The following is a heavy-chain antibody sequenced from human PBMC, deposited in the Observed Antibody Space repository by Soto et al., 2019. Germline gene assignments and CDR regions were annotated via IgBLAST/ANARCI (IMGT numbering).Heavy chain of an antibody. V-gene: IGHV3-21*01. D-gene: IGHD3-22*01. Sequence: PGGSLRLSCAASGFTFSSYSMNWVRQAPGKGLEWVSSISSSSSYIYYADSVKGRFTISRDNAKDSLYLQMNSLRAEDTAVYYCARDYYDSSGYPDYWGQGTLVTVSS. CDR2: ISSSSSYI. CDR3: ARDYYDSSGYPDY. J-gene: IGHJ4*02. CDR1: GFTFSSYS.